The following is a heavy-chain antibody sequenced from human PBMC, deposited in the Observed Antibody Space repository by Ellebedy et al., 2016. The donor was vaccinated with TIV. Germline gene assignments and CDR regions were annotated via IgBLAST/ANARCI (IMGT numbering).Heavy chain of an antibody. J-gene: IGHJ6*02. V-gene: IGHV3-23*01. CDR3: ARGHNHYYYGMDV. CDR1: GFTFSSYA. D-gene: IGHD1-14*01. Sequence: GESLKISCAASGFTFSSYAMSWVRQAPGKGLEWVSAISGSGGSTYYADPVKGRFTISRDNSKNTLYLQMNRLRAEDTAVYYCARGHNHYYYGMDVWGQGTTVTVSS. CDR2: ISGSGGST.